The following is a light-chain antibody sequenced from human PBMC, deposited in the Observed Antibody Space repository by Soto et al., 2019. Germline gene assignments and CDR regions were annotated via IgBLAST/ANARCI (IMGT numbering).Light chain of an antibody. V-gene: IGLV2-14*01. Sequence: QSALTQPASVSGSAGQSITISCSGTMRDVGAYNLVSWYQQHPGTAPKLIIDEVRNRPSGISSRFSGSRSGNTASLTISGLQSADEGDYYCSAYTASSTLVFGGGTKLTVL. J-gene: IGLJ3*02. CDR3: SAYTASSTLV. CDR1: MRDVGAYNL. CDR2: EVR.